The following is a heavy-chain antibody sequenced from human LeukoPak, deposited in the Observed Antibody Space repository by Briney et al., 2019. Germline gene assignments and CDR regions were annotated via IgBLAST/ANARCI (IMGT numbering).Heavy chain of an antibody. CDR2: IIPIFGTA. D-gene: IGHD3-22*01. CDR3: ARVFHDSSGYYPYYFDY. CDR1: GGTFSSYA. Sequence: SVKVSCKASGGTFSSYAISWVRQAPGQGLEWMGGIIPIFGTANYAQKLQGRVTMTTDTSTSTAYMELRSLRSDDTAVYYCARVFHDSSGYYPYYFDYWGQGTLVPVSS. V-gene: IGHV1-69*05. J-gene: IGHJ4*02.